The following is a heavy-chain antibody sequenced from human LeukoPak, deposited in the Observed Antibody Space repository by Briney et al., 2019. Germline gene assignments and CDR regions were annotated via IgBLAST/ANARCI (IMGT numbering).Heavy chain of an antibody. J-gene: IGHJ4*02. CDR3: ARARRDGYNFDY. V-gene: IGHV3-48*02. CDR1: GGSFSGYY. D-gene: IGHD5-24*01. Sequence: PSETLSLTCAVYGGSFSGYYWSWVRQAPGKGLEWVSYISSSSSTIYYADSVKGRFTISRDNAKNSLYLQMNSLRDEDTAVYYCARARRDGYNFDYWGQGTLVTVSS. CDR2: ISSSSSTI.